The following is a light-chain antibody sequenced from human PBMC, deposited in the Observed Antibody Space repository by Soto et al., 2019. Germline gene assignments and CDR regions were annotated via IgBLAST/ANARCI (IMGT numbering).Light chain of an antibody. V-gene: IGLV2-14*01. Sequence: QSALTQPASVSGSPGQSITISCTGTNSDVGAYNYVSWFQQHPGKAPKLIIFEVTNRPSGVSHRFSGSKSANTASLTISGVQTEDEADYYCLSYTITSVLVFGGGTKLTVL. J-gene: IGLJ3*02. CDR3: LSYTITSVLV. CDR2: EVT. CDR1: NSDVGAYNY.